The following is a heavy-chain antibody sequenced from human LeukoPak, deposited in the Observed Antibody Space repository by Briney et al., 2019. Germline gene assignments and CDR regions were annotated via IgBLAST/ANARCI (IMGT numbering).Heavy chain of an antibody. CDR2: IYTSGST. V-gene: IGHV4-4*07. J-gene: IGHJ4*02. D-gene: IGHD4-17*01. Sequence: SETLSLTCTVSGGSISSYYWSWIRQPAGKGLEWIGRIYTSGSTNYNPSLKSRVTMSVDTSKNQFSLKLSSVTAADTAVYYCARVARLYGDPSYFDYWGQGALVTVSS. CDR3: ARVARLYGDPSYFDY. CDR1: GGSISSYY.